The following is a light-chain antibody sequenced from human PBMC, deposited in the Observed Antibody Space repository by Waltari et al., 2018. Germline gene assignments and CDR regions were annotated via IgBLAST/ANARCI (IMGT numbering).Light chain of an antibody. V-gene: IGLV2-23*01. CDR3: SSYTGTTTPRV. CDR1: SSGVGTYNL. CDR2: EGN. J-gene: IGLJ3*02. Sequence: QSALTQPASVSGSQPGQSIILSCTETSSGVGTYNLVSWYQQHPGKAPKVIIYEGNKRPSEVSNRFSGSKSGNTASLTISGLQAEDEADYYCSSYTGTTTPRVFGGGTKLTVL.